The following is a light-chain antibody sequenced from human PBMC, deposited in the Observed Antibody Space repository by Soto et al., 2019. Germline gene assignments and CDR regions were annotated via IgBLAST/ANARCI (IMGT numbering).Light chain of an antibody. J-gene: IGKJ5*01. CDR1: QSISNY. Sequence: DIQMTQSPSYLSASVGDRVTITCRASQSISNYLNWYQQKPGKAPKLLIYAASSLQSGVPSRFSGSGSGTDFTLTISSVQPEDFATYYCQHSYSTPPITFGQGTRLEIK. CDR2: AAS. V-gene: IGKV1-39*01. CDR3: QHSYSTPPIT.